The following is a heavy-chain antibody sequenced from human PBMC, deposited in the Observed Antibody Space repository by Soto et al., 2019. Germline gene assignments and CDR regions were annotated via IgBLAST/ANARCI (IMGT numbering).Heavy chain of an antibody. D-gene: IGHD5-18*01. J-gene: IGHJ4*02. V-gene: IGHV3-23*01. CDR1: GFTFSSYA. Sequence: GGSLRLSCAASGFTFSSYAMSWVRQAPGKGLEWVSAISGSGDSTYDADSVKGRFTISRDNSKNTLYLQMNSLRAEDTAVYYWAKGIYSYGYNSFDSWSQGTLVTVSS. CDR3: AKGIYSYGYNSFDS. CDR2: ISGSGDST.